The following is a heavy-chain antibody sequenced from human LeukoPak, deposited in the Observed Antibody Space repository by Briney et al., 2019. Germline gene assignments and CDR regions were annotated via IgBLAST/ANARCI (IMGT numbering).Heavy chain of an antibody. CDR3: ASFIVVVTAMGWFDP. CDR2: INHSGST. Sequence: PSETLSLTCAVYGGSFSGYYWSWIRQPPGKGLEWIGEINHSGSTNYNPSLKSRVTISVDTSKNQLSPKLSSVTAADTAVYYCASFIVVVTAMGWFDPWGQGTLVTVSS. V-gene: IGHV4-34*01. CDR1: GGSFSGYY. J-gene: IGHJ5*02. D-gene: IGHD2-21*02.